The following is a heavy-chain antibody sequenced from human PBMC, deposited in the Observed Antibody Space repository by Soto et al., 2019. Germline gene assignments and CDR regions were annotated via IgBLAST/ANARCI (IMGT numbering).Heavy chain of an antibody. CDR2: IIPIFGTA. J-gene: IGHJ3*02. CDR1: GGTFSSSA. Sequence: ASVKVACKASGGTFSSSAISWARQAHEQGLEWMGGIIPIFGTANYAQKFQGRVTITADKSTSTAYMGLSSLRPEDTAVYYCARGWGGRYYGSSGYRAGAFDIWIHGTMVTVSS. D-gene: IGHD3-22*01. CDR3: ARGWGGRYYGSSGYRAGAFDI. V-gene: IGHV1-69*06.